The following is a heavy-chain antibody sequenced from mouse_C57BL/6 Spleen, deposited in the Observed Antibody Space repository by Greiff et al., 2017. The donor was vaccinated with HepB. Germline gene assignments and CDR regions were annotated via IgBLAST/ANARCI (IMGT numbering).Heavy chain of an antibody. V-gene: IGHV5-17*01. J-gene: IGHJ4*01. CDR3: ASSLLVTAYYAMDY. CDR2: ISSGSSTI. CDR1: GFTFSDYG. D-gene: IGHD1-2*01. Sequence: EVKLMESGGGLVKPGGSLKLSCAASGFTFSDYGMHWVRQAPEKGLEWVAYISSGSSTIYYADTVKGRFTISRDNAKNTLFLQMTSLRSEDTAMYYCASSLLVTAYYAMDYWGQGTAVTVAS.